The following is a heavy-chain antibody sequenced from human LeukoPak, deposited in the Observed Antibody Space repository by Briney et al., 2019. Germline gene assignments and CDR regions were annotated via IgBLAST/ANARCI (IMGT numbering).Heavy chain of an antibody. Sequence: SETLSLTCTVSGGSISSSSYYWGWIRQPPGKGLEWIGSIYYSGSTYYNRSLKSRVTISVDTSKNQFSLKLSSVTAADTAVYHCASPDSSGYYSHGTFDYWGQGTLVTVSS. CDR2: IYYSGST. J-gene: IGHJ4*02. CDR3: ASPDSSGYYSHGTFDY. V-gene: IGHV4-39*01. D-gene: IGHD3-22*01. CDR1: GGSISSSSYY.